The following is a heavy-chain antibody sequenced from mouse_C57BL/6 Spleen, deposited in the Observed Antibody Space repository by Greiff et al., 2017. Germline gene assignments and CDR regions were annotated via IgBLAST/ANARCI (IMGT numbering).Heavy chain of an antibody. D-gene: IGHD1-1*01. Sequence: EVQRVESEGGLVQPGSSMKLSCTASGFTFSDYYMAWVRQVPEKGLEWVANINYDGSSTYYLDSLKSRFIISRDNAKNILYLQMSSLKSEDTATYYCAREIYYYGSSHAMDYWGQGTSVTVSS. V-gene: IGHV5-16*01. CDR3: AREIYYYGSSHAMDY. CDR1: GFTFSDYY. CDR2: INYDGSST. J-gene: IGHJ4*01.